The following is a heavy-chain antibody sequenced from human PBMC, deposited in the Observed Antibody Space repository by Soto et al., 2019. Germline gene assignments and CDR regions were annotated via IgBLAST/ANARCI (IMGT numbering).Heavy chain of an antibody. Sequence: LRLSCAASGFTFDDYTMHWVRQAPGKGLEWVSLISWDGGSTYYADSVKGRFTISRDNSKNTLYLQMNSLRADDTAVYYCAKDRAGNIYFDYWGQGILVTV. CDR3: AKDRAGNIYFDY. CDR2: ISWDGGST. J-gene: IGHJ4*02. V-gene: IGHV3-43*01. CDR1: GFTFDDYT.